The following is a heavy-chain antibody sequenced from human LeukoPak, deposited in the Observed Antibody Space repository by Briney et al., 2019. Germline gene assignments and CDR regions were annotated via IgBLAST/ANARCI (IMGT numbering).Heavy chain of an antibody. Sequence: ASVKVSCKASGYTFTSYGINWVRQATGQGLEWMGWMNPNSGNTGYAQKFQGRVTITRNTSISTAYMELSSLRSEDTAVYYCARVYCGGDCYLNYYYYYMDVWGKGTTVTVSS. J-gene: IGHJ6*03. CDR1: GYTFTSYG. V-gene: IGHV1-8*03. CDR3: ARVYCGGDCYLNYYYYYMDV. D-gene: IGHD2-21*01. CDR2: MNPNSGNT.